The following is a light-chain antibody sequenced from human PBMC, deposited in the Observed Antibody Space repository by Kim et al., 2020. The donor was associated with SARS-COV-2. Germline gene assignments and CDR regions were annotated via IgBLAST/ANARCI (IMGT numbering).Light chain of an antibody. V-gene: IGKV3-11*01. J-gene: IGKJ4*01. CDR3: QQRSNWPPLT. Sequence: EIVLTQSPATLSLSPGERATLSCSASQSVSSYLVWYQQKPGQAPSLLIYDASNRATGIPARFSGSGSGTDFTLTISSLEPEDFAVYYCQQRSNWPPLTFGGGTKVDIK. CDR1: QSVSSY. CDR2: DAS.